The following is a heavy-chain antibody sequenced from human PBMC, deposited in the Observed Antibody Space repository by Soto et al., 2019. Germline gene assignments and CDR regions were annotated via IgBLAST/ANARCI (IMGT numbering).Heavy chain of an antibody. Sequence: QVQLVQSGAEVKKPGSSVKVSCKASGGTFSSYAISWVRQAPGQGLEWMGGIIPIFGTANYAQKFQGRVTITADESTSIGYMELSSLRSEDTAVYYCARLLYYDSSGYLVYFDYWGQGTLVTVSS. CDR2: IIPIFGTA. J-gene: IGHJ4*02. CDR3: ARLLYYDSSGYLVYFDY. CDR1: GGTFSSYA. V-gene: IGHV1-69*01. D-gene: IGHD3-22*01.